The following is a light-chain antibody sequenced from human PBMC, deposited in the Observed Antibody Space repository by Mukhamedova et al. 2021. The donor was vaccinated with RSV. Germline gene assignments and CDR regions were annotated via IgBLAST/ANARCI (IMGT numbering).Light chain of an antibody. Sequence: GERATLSCRASQSVSSNLAWYQQKPGQAPRLLIYGASTRATGIPARFSGSGSGTEFTLTVSSMQSEDFAVYYCQQYNNWPPAYTFG. CDR1: QSVSSN. CDR3: QQYNNWPPAYT. V-gene: IGKV3-15*01. CDR2: GAS. J-gene: IGKJ2*01.